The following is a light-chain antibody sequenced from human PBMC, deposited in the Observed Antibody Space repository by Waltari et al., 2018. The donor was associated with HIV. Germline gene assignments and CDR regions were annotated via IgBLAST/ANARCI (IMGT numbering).Light chain of an antibody. CDR1: SSNIGNNY. V-gene: IGLV1-51*01. Sequence: QSVLPQPPSVSAAPGQKVTISCPGRSSNIGNNYVSWSQHIPGTAPKLLIYDSNKRPSGIPDRFSGSKAGTSATLGITGLQTGDEADYYCATWDGSLSIDVVCGGGTKLTVL. J-gene: IGLJ2*01. CDR2: DSN. CDR3: ATWDGSLSIDVV.